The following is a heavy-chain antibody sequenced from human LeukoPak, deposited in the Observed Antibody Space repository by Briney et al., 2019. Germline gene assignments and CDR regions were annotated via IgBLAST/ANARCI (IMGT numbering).Heavy chain of an antibody. J-gene: IGHJ6*03. CDR2: IIPIFGTA. V-gene: IGHV1-69*05. CDR1: GGTFSSYA. Sequence: SVKVSCKASGGTFSSYAISWVRQAPGQGLEWMGRIIPIFGTANYAQKFQGRVTMTRNTSISTAYMELSSLRSEDTAVYYCARGDGTGYYYYYYMDVWGKGTTVTVSS. CDR3: ARGDGTGYYYYYYMDV. D-gene: IGHD4-17*01.